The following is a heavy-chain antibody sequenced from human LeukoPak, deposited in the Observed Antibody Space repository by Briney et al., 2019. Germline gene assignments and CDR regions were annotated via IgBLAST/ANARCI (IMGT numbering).Heavy chain of an antibody. CDR3: AELGITMIGGV. CDR1: GFTFSSYG. V-gene: IGHV3-48*03. Sequence: GGSLRLSCAASGFTFSSYGMNWVRQAPGRGLEWVSYISSSGSTIYYADSVKGRFTISRDNAKNSLYLQMNSLRAEDTAVYYCAELGITMIGGVWGKGTTVTISS. D-gene: IGHD3-10*02. J-gene: IGHJ6*04. CDR2: ISSSGSTI.